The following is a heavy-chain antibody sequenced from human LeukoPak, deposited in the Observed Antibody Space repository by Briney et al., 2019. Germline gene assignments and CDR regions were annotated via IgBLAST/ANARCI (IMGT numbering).Heavy chain of an antibody. CDR3: AREPVRLLWFGELLYYYYYYGMDV. J-gene: IGHJ6*02. D-gene: IGHD3-10*01. Sequence: ASVKVSCKASRYTFTSYGISWVRQAPGQGLEWMGWISAYNGNTNYAQKLQGRVTMTTDTSTSTAYMELRSLRSDDTAVYYCAREPVRLLWFGELLYYYYYYGMDVWGQGTTVTVSS. V-gene: IGHV1-18*01. CDR2: ISAYNGNT. CDR1: RYTFTSYG.